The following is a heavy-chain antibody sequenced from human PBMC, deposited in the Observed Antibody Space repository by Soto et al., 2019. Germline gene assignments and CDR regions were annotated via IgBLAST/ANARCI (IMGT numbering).Heavy chain of an antibody. Sequence: GSLRLSCEASGFMFNHYAMAWVRQTPGKGLEWVSVISGSTGTTYYADSVKGRFTISRDNSKNTVYLQMNSLRVEDSALYSCAKVLVVGASTFEYWGPGTGVSVSS. CDR2: ISGSTGTT. CDR1: GFMFNHYA. D-gene: IGHD1-26*01. J-gene: IGHJ4*02. CDR3: AKVLVVGASTFEY. V-gene: IGHV3-23*01.